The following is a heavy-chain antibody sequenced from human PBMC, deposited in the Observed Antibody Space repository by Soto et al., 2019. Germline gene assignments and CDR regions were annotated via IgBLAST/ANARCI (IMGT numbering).Heavy chain of an antibody. CDR1: GYSFTSYG. D-gene: IGHD3-3*01. J-gene: IGHJ6*02. CDR3: VRAEVEPRFYGMDV. CDR2: ITVYNGQT. V-gene: IGHV1-18*04. Sequence: GASVKVSCKASGYSFTSYGINWVRQAPGQGLEWMGWITVYNGQTKYAQNFQGRATMTTESPTSTAYLELTSLGSDDTAVYYCVRAEVEPRFYGMDVWGQGTTVTVSS.